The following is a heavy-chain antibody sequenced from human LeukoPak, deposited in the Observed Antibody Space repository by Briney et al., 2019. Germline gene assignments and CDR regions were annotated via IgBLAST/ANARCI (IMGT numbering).Heavy chain of an antibody. J-gene: IGHJ4*02. CDR1: GYTSTSYG. Sequence: AASVKVSCKASGYTSTSYGISWVRQAPGQGLEWMGWISTYNGNTNCAQRLQGRVTMTTDTSASTAYMELRSLRSDDTAVYYCARGSYRDYWGQGTLVTVSS. V-gene: IGHV1-18*01. CDR2: ISTYNGNT. D-gene: IGHD1-26*01. CDR3: ARGSYRDY.